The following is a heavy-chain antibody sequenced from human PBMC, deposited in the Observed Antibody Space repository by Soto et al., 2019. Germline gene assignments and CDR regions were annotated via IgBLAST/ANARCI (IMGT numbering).Heavy chain of an antibody. Sequence: QVQLVQSGAEVKKPGSSVKVSCKASGGTFSSYAISWVRQAPGQGLEWMGGIIPIFGTANYAQKFQGRVTITADESTSTAYMELSSLISEDTAVYYCARGSSGWYVYGMDVWGQGTTVTVSS. D-gene: IGHD6-19*01. CDR1: GGTFSSYA. V-gene: IGHV1-69*12. J-gene: IGHJ6*02. CDR2: IIPIFGTA. CDR3: ARGSSGWYVYGMDV.